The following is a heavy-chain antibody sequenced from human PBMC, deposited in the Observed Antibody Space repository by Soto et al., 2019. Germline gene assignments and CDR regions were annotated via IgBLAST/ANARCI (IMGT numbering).Heavy chain of an antibody. CDR1: GFTFSSYS. D-gene: IGHD2-2*01. CDR2: ISSSSSYI. CDR3: ASGGYCSSTSCYPY. V-gene: IGHV3-21*01. J-gene: IGHJ4*02. Sequence: KPGGSLRLSCAASGFTFSSYSMNWVRQAPGKGLEWVSSISSSSSYIYYADSVKGRFTISRDNAKNSLYLQMNSLRAEDTAVYYCASGGYCSSTSCYPYWGQGTLVTVSS.